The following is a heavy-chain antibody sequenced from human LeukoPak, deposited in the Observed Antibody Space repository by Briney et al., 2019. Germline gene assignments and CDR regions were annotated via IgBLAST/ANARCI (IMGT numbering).Heavy chain of an antibody. D-gene: IGHD6-6*01. CDR3: ARAGGAARPSYYMDV. V-gene: IGHV4-34*01. CDR2: INHSGST. J-gene: IGHJ6*03. CDR1: GGSFSGYY. Sequence: SETLSLTCAVYGGSFSGYYWSWIRQPPGKGLEWIGEINHSGSTNYNPSLKSRVTISVDTSKNQFSLKLSSVTAADTAVYYCARAGGAARPSYYMDVWGKGTTVTVSS.